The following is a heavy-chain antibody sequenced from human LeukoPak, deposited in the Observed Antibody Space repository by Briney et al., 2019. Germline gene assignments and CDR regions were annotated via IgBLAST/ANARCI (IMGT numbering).Heavy chain of an antibody. CDR1: GYIFTSYW. J-gene: IGHJ5*02. D-gene: IGHD6-13*01. CDR3: ARQGAAAGTSWFDP. Sequence: PGESLTISCRGSGYIFTSYWIGWVRQMPGKGLEWMGIIYPGDSDTRYSPPFQGQVTISADKSISTAYLQWSSLKASDTAMYYCARQGAAAGTSWFDPWGQGTLVTVSS. CDR2: IYPGDSDT. V-gene: IGHV5-51*01.